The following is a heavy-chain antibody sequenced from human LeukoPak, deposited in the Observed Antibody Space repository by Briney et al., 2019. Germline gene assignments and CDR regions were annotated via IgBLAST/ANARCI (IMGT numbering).Heavy chain of an antibody. V-gene: IGHV3-30*04. J-gene: IGHJ4*02. CDR3: AREGYSYVYDY. CDR1: KFTFSTYT. CDR2: ISHDGSRK. D-gene: IGHD5-18*01. Sequence: QPGRSLRLSCAASKFTFSTYTLHWVRQAPGKGLKWVAVISHDGSRKYYADSVKGRFTISRDNSKNTLYLQLNSLRAEDTAQYYCAREGYSYVYDYWGQGTLVTVSS.